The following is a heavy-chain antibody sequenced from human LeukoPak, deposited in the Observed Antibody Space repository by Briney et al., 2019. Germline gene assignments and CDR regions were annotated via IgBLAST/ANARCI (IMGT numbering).Heavy chain of an antibody. J-gene: IGHJ5*02. CDR1: GGTFSSYA. V-gene: IGHV1-69*13. CDR3: ASSPYYDILTGSQTYNWFDP. Sequence: ASVKVSCKASGGTFSSYAISWVRQAPGQGLEWMGGIIPIFGTANYAQKFQGRVTITADESTSTAYMELSSLRSEDTAVYYCASSPYYDILTGSQTYNWFDPWGQGTLVTVSS. D-gene: IGHD3-9*01. CDR2: IIPIFGTA.